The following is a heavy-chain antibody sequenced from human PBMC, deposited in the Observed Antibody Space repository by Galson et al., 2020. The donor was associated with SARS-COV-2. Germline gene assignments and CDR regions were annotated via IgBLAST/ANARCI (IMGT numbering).Heavy chain of an antibody. Sequence: LSLTCAASGFTFSDYYMSWIRQAPGKGLEWVSYISSSSSYTNYADSVKGRFTISRDNAKNSLYLQMNSLRAEDTAVYYCAKGSVKDGYNFLDYWGQGTLVTVSS. V-gene: IGHV3-11*06. CDR1: GFTFSDYY. J-gene: IGHJ4*02. CDR2: ISSSSSYT. CDR3: AKGSVKDGYNFLDY. D-gene: IGHD5-12*01.